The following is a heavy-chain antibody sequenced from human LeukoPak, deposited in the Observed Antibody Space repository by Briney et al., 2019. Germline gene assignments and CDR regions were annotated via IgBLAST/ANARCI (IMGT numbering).Heavy chain of an antibody. Sequence: SETPSLTCTVSGGSISSYYWSWIRQPPGKGLEWIGYIYNSGSTNYNPSLKSRVTISIDTSKNQFSLKLSSVTAADTAVYYCASLPDVWGKGTTVTVSS. CDR1: GGSISSYY. V-gene: IGHV4-59*01. CDR2: IYNSGST. CDR3: ASLPDV. J-gene: IGHJ6*04.